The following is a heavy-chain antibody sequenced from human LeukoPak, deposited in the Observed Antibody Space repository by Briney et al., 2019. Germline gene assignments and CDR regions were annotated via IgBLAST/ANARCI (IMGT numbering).Heavy chain of an antibody. CDR2: FHPGGKT. CDR1: GVSINSSF. D-gene: IGHD4-17*01. CDR3: ARDGALVYGDYWYFDL. V-gene: IGHV4-4*07. Sequence: SETLSLTCTVSGVSINSSFLTWIRQPAGKGLECLSRFHPGGKTNYNPSLKSRVTMSLDTSKNQFSLKLTSVTAADTAVYYCARDGALVYGDYWYFDLWGRGTLVTVSS. J-gene: IGHJ2*01.